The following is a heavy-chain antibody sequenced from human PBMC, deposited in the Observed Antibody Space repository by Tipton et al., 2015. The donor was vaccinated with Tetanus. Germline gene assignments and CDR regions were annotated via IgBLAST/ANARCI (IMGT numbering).Heavy chain of an antibody. Sequence: QLVQSGAEVKKPGASVKVSCKASGYTFTGYYMHWVRQAPGQGLEWMGWINPNSGGTNYAQKFQGRVTMTRDTSISTAYMELSRLRSDDTAVYYCARGPIFGVVIIPGGSFDYWGQGTLVTVSS. CDR2: INPNSGGT. CDR3: ARGPIFGVVIIPGGSFDY. J-gene: IGHJ4*02. CDR1: GYTFTGYY. V-gene: IGHV1-2*02. D-gene: IGHD3-3*01.